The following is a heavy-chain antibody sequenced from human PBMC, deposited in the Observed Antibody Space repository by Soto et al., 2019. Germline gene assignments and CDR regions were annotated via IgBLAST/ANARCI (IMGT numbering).Heavy chain of an antibody. CDR3: ARDGGWQPDY. V-gene: IGHV1-58*01. D-gene: IGHD6-19*01. Sequence: SVTVSCKPSGFTFTSSAVQWVRQARGQRLEWIGWIVVGSGNTNYAQKLQGRVTMTTDTSTSTAYMELRSLRSDDTAVYYCARDGGWQPDYWGQGTLVTVSS. CDR2: IVVGSGNT. CDR1: GFTFTSSA. J-gene: IGHJ4*02.